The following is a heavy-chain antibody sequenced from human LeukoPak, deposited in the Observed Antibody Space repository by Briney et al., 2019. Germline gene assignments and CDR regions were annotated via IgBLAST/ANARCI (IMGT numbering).Heavy chain of an antibody. Sequence: ASVKVSCKASGYTFTGYYMHWVRQAPGQGLEWMGIINPSGGGTSYAQKFQGRVTMTRDTSTSTVYMELSSLRSEDTAVYYCARESRLRAYHYGMDVWGQGTTVTVSS. CDR1: GYTFTGYY. CDR2: INPSGGGT. D-gene: IGHD4-17*01. CDR3: ARESRLRAYHYGMDV. J-gene: IGHJ6*02. V-gene: IGHV1-46*01.